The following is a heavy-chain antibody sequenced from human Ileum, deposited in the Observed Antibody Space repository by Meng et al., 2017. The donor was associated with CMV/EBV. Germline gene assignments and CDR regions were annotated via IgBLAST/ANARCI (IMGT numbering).Heavy chain of an antibody. CDR2: TSYDGSNQ. Sequence: FTFMRYGMHWVRQAPGKGLEWVAVTSYDGSNQYYTKSVKGQFIISRDNSKNTVFLQMDSLTREDTALYYCARAGGPLLDWSLSSFDIWGQGTMVTVSS. D-gene: IGHD3/OR15-3a*01. CDR1: FTFMRYG. CDR3: ARAGGPLLDWSLSSFDI. V-gene: IGHV3-30*03. J-gene: IGHJ3*02.